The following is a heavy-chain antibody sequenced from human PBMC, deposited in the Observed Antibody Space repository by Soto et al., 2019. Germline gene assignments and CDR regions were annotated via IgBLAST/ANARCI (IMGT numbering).Heavy chain of an antibody. Sequence: SETLSLTCTVSGGSISSYYWSWIRQPPGKGLEWIGYIYYSGSTNYNPSLKSRVTISVDTSKNQFSLKLSSVTAADTAVYYCARSIAVAGTFDYWGQGTLVTVSS. J-gene: IGHJ4*02. CDR3: ARSIAVAGTFDY. V-gene: IGHV4-59*01. CDR2: IYYSGST. D-gene: IGHD6-19*01. CDR1: GGSISSYY.